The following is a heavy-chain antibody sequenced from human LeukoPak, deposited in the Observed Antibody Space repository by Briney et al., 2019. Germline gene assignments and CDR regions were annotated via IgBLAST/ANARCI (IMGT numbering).Heavy chain of an antibody. D-gene: IGHD7-27*01. V-gene: IGHV1-69*06. CDR1: GGTFSSYA. Sequence: ASVKVSCKASGGTFSSYAISWVRQAPGQGLEWMGGIIPIFGTANYAQKFQGRVTITADKSTSTAYMELSSLRSEDTAVYYCATNGGWHPDYYYYYYMDVWGKGTTVTVSS. CDR2: IIPIFGTA. CDR3: ATNGGWHPDYYYYYYMDV. J-gene: IGHJ6*03.